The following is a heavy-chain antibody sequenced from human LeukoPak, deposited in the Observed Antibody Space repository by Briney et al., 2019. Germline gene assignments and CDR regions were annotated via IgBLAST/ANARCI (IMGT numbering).Heavy chain of an antibody. J-gene: IGHJ6*02. CDR2: ISGSGGST. CDR1: GFTFSSYA. Sequence: GGSLRLSCAASGFTFSSYAMSWVRQAPGKGLEWVSAISGSGGSTYYADSVKGRFTISRDNSKNTLYLQMNSLRAEDTAVYYCAKWYSSSWYYYDYYGMDVWGQGTTVTVSS. D-gene: IGHD6-13*01. V-gene: IGHV3-23*01. CDR3: AKWYSSSWYYYDYYGMDV.